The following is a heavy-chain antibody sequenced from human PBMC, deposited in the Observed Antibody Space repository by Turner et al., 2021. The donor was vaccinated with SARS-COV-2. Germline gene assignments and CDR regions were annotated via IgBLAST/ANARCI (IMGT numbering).Heavy chain of an antibody. CDR1: GYTFTGYY. D-gene: IGHD3-9*01. Sequence: QGQLVQSGAEVKKPGASVKVSCKASGYTFTGYYMNWVRQAPGQGLEWMGWINPNSGGTNYAQKFQGRVTMTRDTSISTAYMELSRLRSDDTAVYYCAILEYYDILTGVDYGMDVWGQGTTVTVSS. V-gene: IGHV1-2*02. J-gene: IGHJ6*02. CDR2: INPNSGGT. CDR3: AILEYYDILTGVDYGMDV.